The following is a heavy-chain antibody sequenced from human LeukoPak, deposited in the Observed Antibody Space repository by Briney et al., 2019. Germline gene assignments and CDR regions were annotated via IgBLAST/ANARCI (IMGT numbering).Heavy chain of an antibody. CDR3: ARGLDYYDSSGYLDY. V-gene: IGHV3-33*01. J-gene: IGHJ4*02. CDR2: IWYDGSNK. CDR1: GFTFSSYG. Sequence: GGSLRLSCAASGFTFSSYGMHWVRQAPGKGLEWVAVIWYDGSNKYYADSVKGRFTIPRDNSKNTLYLQMNSLRAEDTAVYYCARGLDYYDSSGYLDYWGQGTLVTVSS. D-gene: IGHD3-22*01.